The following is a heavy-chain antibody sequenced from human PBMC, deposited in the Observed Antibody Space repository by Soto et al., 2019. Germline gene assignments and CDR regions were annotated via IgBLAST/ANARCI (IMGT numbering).Heavy chain of an antibody. J-gene: IGHJ4*02. CDR2: INYSGNI. V-gene: IGHV4-39*01. CDR1: CDSIFRSSYF. CDR3: GRQVFATFGENYFDN. D-gene: IGHD3-3*01. Sequence: PSGTLSLTCTVSCDSIFRSSYFLACFRQPPGKGLEWIGSINYSGNIYYNPSLTGRMTISVDTSKNHFSLVLSSVTASDTAVYFCGRQVFATFGENYFDNWGQGTLVNVSS.